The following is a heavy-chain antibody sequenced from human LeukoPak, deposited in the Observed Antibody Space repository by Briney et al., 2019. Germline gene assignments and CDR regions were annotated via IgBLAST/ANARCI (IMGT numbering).Heavy chain of an antibody. D-gene: IGHD3-22*01. CDR1: GFTFSSYG. V-gene: IGHV3-30*02. Sequence: PGGSLRLSCAASGFTFSSYGMHWVRQAPGKGLEWVAFIRYDGSNKYYADSVKGRFTISRDNAKNSLYLQMNSLRAEDTAVYYCARRYYSDSSGYLYWGQGTLVTVSS. CDR2: IRYDGSNK. CDR3: ARRYYSDSSGYLY. J-gene: IGHJ4*02.